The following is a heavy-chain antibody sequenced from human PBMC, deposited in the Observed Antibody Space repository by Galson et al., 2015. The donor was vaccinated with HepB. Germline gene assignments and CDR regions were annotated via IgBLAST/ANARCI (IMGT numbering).Heavy chain of an antibody. Sequence: SETLSLTCTVSGGSISSSSYYWGWIRQPPGKGLEWIGSIYYSGSTYYNPSLKSRVTISVDTSKNQFSLKLSSVTAADTAVYYCARVVIAARPVIYYMDVWGKGTTVTVSS. V-gene: IGHV4-39*07. CDR2: IYYSGST. J-gene: IGHJ6*03. CDR3: ARVVIAARPVIYYMDV. D-gene: IGHD6-6*01. CDR1: GGSISSSSYY.